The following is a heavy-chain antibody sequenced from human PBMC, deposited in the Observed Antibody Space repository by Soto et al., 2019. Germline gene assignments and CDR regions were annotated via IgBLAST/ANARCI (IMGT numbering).Heavy chain of an antibody. V-gene: IGHV3-23*04. D-gene: IGHD2-15*01. CDR2: ISGGGGSA. J-gene: IGHJ4*02. CDR1: GFTFSSYS. Sequence: EVQLVESGGGLVKPGGSLRLSCAASGFTFSSYSMNWVRQAPGKGLEWVSTISGGGGSAYYTDSVKGRFTISRDNSKNTLSLRMKSLRAEDTAVYYCVKGGCSGGSCYPLEYWGQGTLVTVSS. CDR3: VKGGCSGGSCYPLEY.